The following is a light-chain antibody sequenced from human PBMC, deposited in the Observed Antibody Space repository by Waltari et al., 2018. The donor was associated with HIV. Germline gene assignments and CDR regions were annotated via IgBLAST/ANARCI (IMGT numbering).Light chain of an antibody. CDR1: SSHVGNYDP. J-gene: IGLJ1*01. Sequence: QSALTQPASVPGSPGPPITLSCTGTSSHVGNYDPVSLYPHPPHNAPKLMIYEVSKRPSGVSNRFSGSKSGDTASLTISGLQAEDEGDYYCCSYAGGSAFYVFGTGTKVTVL. CDR3: CSYAGGSAFYV. V-gene: IGLV2-23*02. CDR2: EVS.